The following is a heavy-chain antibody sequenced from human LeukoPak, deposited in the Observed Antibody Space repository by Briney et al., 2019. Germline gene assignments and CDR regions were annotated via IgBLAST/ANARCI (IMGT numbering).Heavy chain of an antibody. Sequence: GGSLRLSCAASGFTFSSYSMNWVRQAPGKGLEWVSYISTSSSYIHYADSVNGRFTISRDNAKNSLYLQMNRLRAEDTAVYYCARPRGCGTSRCNNFDYWGQGTLVTVSS. D-gene: IGHD2-21*01. J-gene: IGHJ4*02. CDR3: ARPRGCGTSRCNNFDY. CDR1: GFTFSSYS. CDR2: ISTSSSYI. V-gene: IGHV3-21*01.